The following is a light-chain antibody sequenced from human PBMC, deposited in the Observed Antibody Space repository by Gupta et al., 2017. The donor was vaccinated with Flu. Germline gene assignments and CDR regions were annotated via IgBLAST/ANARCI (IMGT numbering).Light chain of an antibody. CDR2: GAS. Sequence: ENVLTQSPGTLSLSPGERATLSCRASQNVINSYLGWYQQRPGQAPRLLIYGASTRANGSSDRFSGSGSVKDFTLTSSRLQAEDFAMYYSQYDGSSPTFGQGTKVEIK. V-gene: IGKV3-20*01. CDR3: QYDGSSPT. J-gene: IGKJ1*01. CDR1: QNVINSY.